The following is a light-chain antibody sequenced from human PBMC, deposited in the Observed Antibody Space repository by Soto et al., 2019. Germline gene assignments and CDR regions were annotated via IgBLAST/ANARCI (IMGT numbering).Light chain of an antibody. CDR1: QGISNY. V-gene: IGKV1D-13*01. CDR3: QQYNYFWA. Sequence: IQMTKSPSSVSASLGDRFTITCRASQGISNYLAWYQQKPGKVPKLLIYDASNLESGVPSRFSGGGSGTEFSLTISSLQPDDFATYYCQQYNYFWAFGQGTKV. J-gene: IGKJ1*01. CDR2: DAS.